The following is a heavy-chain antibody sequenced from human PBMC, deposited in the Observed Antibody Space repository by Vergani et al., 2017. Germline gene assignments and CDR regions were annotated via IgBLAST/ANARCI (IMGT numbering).Heavy chain of an antibody. CDR3: ARDGFGYCSGGSCGGVSVHDY. V-gene: IGHV1-69*04. Sequence: QVQLVQSGAEVKKPGSSVKVSCKASGGTFSSYAISWVRQAPGQGLEWMGRIIPILGIANYAQKFQGRVTITADKSTSTAYMALSSLRSEDTAVYYCARDGFGYCSGGSCGGVSVHDYWGQGTLVTVSS. CDR2: IIPILGIA. J-gene: IGHJ4*02. CDR1: GGTFSSYA. D-gene: IGHD2-15*01.